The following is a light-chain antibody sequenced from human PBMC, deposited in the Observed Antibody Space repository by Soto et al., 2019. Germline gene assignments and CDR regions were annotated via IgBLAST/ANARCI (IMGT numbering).Light chain of an antibody. CDR1: RSNIGSHY. J-gene: IGLJ3*02. Sequence: QSVVTQPPSASGAPGQWVTISCSGSRSNIGSHYISWYQHLPGTAHKLLIYKDSQRPSGVPDRFSGSKSGTSASLAIGGLRSEDEGSYYCATWDDSLGRRVLFGGGTKLTVL. CDR3: ATWDDSLGRRVL. V-gene: IGLV1-47*01. CDR2: KDS.